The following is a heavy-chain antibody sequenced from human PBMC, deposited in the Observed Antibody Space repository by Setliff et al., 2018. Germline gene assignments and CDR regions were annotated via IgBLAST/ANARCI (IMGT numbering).Heavy chain of an antibody. CDR3: ARSGDYGSGRLSP. CDR1: GGSISSGGYY. J-gene: IGHJ5*02. CDR2: SYYSGST. V-gene: IGHV4-31*03. D-gene: IGHD3-10*01. Sequence: SETLSLTCTVSGGSISSGGYYWSWIRQHPGKGLEWIGYSYYSGSTYYNPSLKSRVTISVDTSKNQFSLKLNSVTAADTAVYYCARSGDYGSGRLSPWGQGTLVTVSS.